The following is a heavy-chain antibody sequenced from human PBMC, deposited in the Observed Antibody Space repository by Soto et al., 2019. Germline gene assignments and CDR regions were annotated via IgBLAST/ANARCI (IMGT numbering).Heavy chain of an antibody. D-gene: IGHD3-22*01. Sequence: PGRSLKLSCAASVFSCSSFHMNWVRLAPGRGLEWVAYITSSSDTIYYSDSVKGRFTISRDNGKNSLFLQMNSLRDEDTAVYYCARVVVVIPPGYYYAMDVWGQGTTVTVSS. V-gene: IGHV3-48*02. J-gene: IGHJ6*02. CDR1: VFSCSSFH. CDR3: ARVVVVIPPGYYYAMDV. CDR2: ITSSSDTI.